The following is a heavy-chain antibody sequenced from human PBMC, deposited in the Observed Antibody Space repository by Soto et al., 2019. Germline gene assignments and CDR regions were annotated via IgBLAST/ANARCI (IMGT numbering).Heavy chain of an antibody. CDR3: AKGYDFWGGYYYYFDY. J-gene: IGHJ4*02. Sequence: GGSLRLSCAASGFTFSSYAMSWVRQAPGKGLVWVSAISGSGGSTYYADSVKGRFTISRDNSKNTLYLQMSSLRAEDTAVYYCAKGYDFWGGYYYYFDYWGQGTLVTVSS. CDR1: GFTFSSYA. D-gene: IGHD3-3*01. V-gene: IGHV3-23*01. CDR2: ISGSGGST.